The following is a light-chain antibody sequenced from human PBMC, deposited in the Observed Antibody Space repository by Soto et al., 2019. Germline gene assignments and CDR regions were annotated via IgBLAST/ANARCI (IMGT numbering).Light chain of an antibody. CDR3: QQSNNWPLLS. V-gene: IGKV3-20*01. Sequence: EIVLTQSPGTLSLSPGERATLSCGASQSVTSNYLAWHQQKPGQAPRLLIFGASIRVKGIPDRFIGSGSGTDFTLTISRLEPEDSAVYYCQQSNNWPLLSFGGGTKVDIK. J-gene: IGKJ4*01. CDR1: QSVTSNY. CDR2: GAS.